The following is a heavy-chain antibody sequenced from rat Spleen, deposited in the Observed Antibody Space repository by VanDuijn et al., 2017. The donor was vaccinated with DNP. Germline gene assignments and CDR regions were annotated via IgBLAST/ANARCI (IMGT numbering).Heavy chain of an antibody. J-gene: IGHJ1*01. CDR3: ARRAYGYFDF. CDR1: GFTFSNYY. V-gene: IGHV5-25*01. CDR2: ISTGGGNT. Sequence: EVQLVESGGGLVQPGRSMKLSCAASGFTFSNYYMAWVRQAPTKGLEWVASISTGGGNTYYRDSVKGRFTISRDNAKSTLYLQMDSLRSEDTATYYCARRAYGYFDFWGPGTMVTVSS.